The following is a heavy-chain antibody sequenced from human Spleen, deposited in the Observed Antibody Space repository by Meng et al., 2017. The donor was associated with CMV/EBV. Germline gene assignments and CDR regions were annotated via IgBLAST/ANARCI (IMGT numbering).Heavy chain of an antibody. CDR1: GYTFTSYA. Sequence: ASVKVSCKASGYTFTSYAMNWVRQAPGQGLEWMGWINTNTGNPTYAQGFTGQFVFSLDTSVSTAYLQIYNLKTEDTAVYYCARDMEYSSSSYFFDYWGQGTRVTVSS. CDR2: INTNTGNP. J-gene: IGHJ4*02. CDR3: ARDMEYSSSSYFFDY. V-gene: IGHV7-4-1*01. D-gene: IGHD6-6*01.